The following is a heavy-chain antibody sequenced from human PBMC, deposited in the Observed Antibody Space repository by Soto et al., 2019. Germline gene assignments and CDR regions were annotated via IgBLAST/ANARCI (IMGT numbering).Heavy chain of an antibody. CDR1: GFTFSDYW. Sequence: EVQLVESGGGLVQPGGSLRLSCAASGFTFSDYWMSWVRQAPGKGLEWVANIKHDGSEKYHLDSVKGRFTISRDNAKNSLFLQMDSLRVEDTAVYYCAKYTSGLTPFDYWGQGTLVTVSS. J-gene: IGHJ4*02. CDR2: IKHDGSEK. CDR3: AKYTSGLTPFDY. V-gene: IGHV3-7*02. D-gene: IGHD6-19*01.